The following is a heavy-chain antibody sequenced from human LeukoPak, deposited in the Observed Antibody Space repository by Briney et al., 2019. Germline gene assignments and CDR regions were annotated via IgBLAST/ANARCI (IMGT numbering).Heavy chain of an antibody. J-gene: IGHJ4*02. V-gene: IGHV3-23*01. CDR1: GFTFSSYA. CDR2: ISGGGGST. CDR3: AKEADSSGWYIDS. D-gene: IGHD3-22*01. Sequence: GGSLRLSCAASGFTFSSYAMSWVRQAPGKGLEWLSVISGGGGSTSYVGTTFYVDSVKGRFTISRDTSKNTLYLQMNSLRAEDTAVYFCAKEADSSGWYIDSWGQGTLVTVSS.